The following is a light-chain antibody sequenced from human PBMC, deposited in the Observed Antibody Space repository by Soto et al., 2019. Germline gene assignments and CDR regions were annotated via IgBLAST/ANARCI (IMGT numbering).Light chain of an antibody. CDR1: QGINNL. CDR2: AAF. J-gene: IGKJ3*01. V-gene: IGKV1-17*01. Sequence: DIQMTQSPSSLSASVGDRVTITCRASQGINNLLGWYQQRPGKAPKRLSYAAFNLEGGVPSRFSGSGSGTEFTLTISSLQPEYFATYYCLQHHAFPFSFGPGTTVDVK. CDR3: LQHHAFPFS.